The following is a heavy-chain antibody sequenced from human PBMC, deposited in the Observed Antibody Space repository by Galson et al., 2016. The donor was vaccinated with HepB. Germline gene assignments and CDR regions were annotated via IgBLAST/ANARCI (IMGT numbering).Heavy chain of an antibody. CDR1: GFTFSYFG. V-gene: IGHV3-33*01. CDR3: SRGLSYDTESGYYFDS. CDR2: IDYDGSNR. Sequence: SLRLSCAASGFTFSYFGMHWVRQAPGKGLEWVAGIDYDGSNRNYVDSVKGRVTISRDNSKNTLILQVNSLRAEDTAVYYCSRGLSYDTESGYYFDSWGQGTPVIVSS. D-gene: IGHD3-22*01. J-gene: IGHJ4*02.